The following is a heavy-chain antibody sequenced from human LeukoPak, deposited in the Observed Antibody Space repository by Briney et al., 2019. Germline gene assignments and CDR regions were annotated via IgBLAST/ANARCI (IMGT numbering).Heavy chain of an antibody. CDR2: IYPRESP. D-gene: IGHD2-15*01. CDR3: ARLRYCSGGSCLSGAFDI. J-gene: IGHJ3*02. CDR1: GGSISSYS. Sequence: SETLSLTCTVSGGSISSYSWSWMRQPAGKGLEWIGRIYPRESPNYNPSLKSRVIMSVDKSKNQFSLKLRSVTAADTAVYYCARLRYCSGGSCLSGAFDIWGQGTMVTVSS. V-gene: IGHV4-4*07.